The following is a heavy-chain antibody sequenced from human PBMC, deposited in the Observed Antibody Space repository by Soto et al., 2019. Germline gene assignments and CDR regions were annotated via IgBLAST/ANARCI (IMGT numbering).Heavy chain of an antibody. D-gene: IGHD6-6*01. CDR3: ARSIAARPGRNWLDP. CDR1: GGPYSGYY. CDR2: INHSGRT. V-gene: IGHV4-34*01. J-gene: IGHJ5*02. Sequence: PSETLSLTYAVYGGPYSGYYWRWVRQPPGKGLKWIGEINHSGRTNHNPALKSRVTISVDTSKNQCSLKLCSVAAEDTAVYYCARSIAARPGRNWLDPWGQGTLVTVSS.